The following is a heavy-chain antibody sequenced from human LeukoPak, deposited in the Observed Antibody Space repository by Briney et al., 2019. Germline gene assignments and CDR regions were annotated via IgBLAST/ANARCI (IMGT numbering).Heavy chain of an antibody. CDR1: GFTFSSYS. V-gene: IGHV3-21*01. CDR3: ARGSRTVTRGPWGY. D-gene: IGHD4-17*01. CDR2: ISSSSSYI. J-gene: IGHJ4*02. Sequence: GGSLRLSCAASGFTFSSYSMNWVRQAPGKGLEWVSSISSSSSYIYYADSVKGRFTISRDNAKNSLYLQMNSLRAEDTAVYYCARGSRTVTRGPWGYWGQGTLVTVSS.